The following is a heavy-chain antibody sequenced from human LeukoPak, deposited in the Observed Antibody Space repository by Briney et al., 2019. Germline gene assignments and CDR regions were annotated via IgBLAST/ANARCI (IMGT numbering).Heavy chain of an antibody. J-gene: IGHJ4*02. Sequence: ASVKVSCKVSGYTLTELSMHWVRQAPGKGLEWMGGFDPEDGETIYAQKFQGRVTVTEDTSTDTAYMGLSSLRSEDTAVYYCAIGLFDNYGSSGYDYWGQGTLVTVSS. CDR2: FDPEDGET. CDR1: GYTLTELS. CDR3: AIGLFDNYGSSGYDY. V-gene: IGHV1-24*01. D-gene: IGHD3-22*01.